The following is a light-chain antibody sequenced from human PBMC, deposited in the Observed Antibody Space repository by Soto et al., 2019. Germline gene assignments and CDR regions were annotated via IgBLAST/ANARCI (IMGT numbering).Light chain of an antibody. Sequence: QSALTQPPSAPGSPGQSVTISCTGTSSDVGGYNYVSWYQQHPGKAPKLMIYEVSKRPSGVPDRFSGSKSGNTASLTVSGLQAEDEADYYCSSYAGSNNFPVVFGGGTKVTVL. CDR2: EVS. J-gene: IGLJ2*01. CDR1: SSDVGGYNY. CDR3: SSYAGSNNFPVV. V-gene: IGLV2-8*01.